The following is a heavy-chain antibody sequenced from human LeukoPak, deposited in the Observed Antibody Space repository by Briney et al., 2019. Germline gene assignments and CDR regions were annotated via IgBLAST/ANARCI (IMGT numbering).Heavy chain of an antibody. CDR1: GGSISSGGYY. CDR2: IQTSGST. D-gene: IGHD2-2*01. J-gene: IGHJ4*02. V-gene: IGHV4-61*02. CDR3: ARTYCDSTTCYRFDY. Sequence: SETLSLTCTVSGGSISSGGYYWNWIRQPAGKGLEWIGRIQTSGSTNYNPSLNSRVTISVDTSENQFSLELRSVTAADAAVYYCARTYCDSTTCYRFDYWGQGTLVTVSS.